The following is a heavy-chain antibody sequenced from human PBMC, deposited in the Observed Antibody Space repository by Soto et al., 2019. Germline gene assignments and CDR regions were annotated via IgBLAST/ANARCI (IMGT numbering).Heavy chain of an antibody. D-gene: IGHD3-22*01. Sequence: VQLQESGPGLVKPSQTLSLTCTVSGGSVSSGGYYWTWIRQDPGKGLEWIGHIYFNGSTFYNPSLNSRVSISVDRSKNLFSLRLSSVTAADRAVYYCVRAPTYYFDSREVWGQGTLVAVSS. CDR1: GGSVSSGGYY. CDR2: IYFNGST. J-gene: IGHJ4*02. V-gene: IGHV4-31*03. CDR3: VRAPTYYFDSREV.